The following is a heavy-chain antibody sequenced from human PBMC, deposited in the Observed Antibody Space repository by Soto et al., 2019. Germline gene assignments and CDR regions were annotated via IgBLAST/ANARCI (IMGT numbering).Heavy chain of an antibody. V-gene: IGHV1-46*01. J-gene: IGHJ4*02. Sequence: QVQLVQSGAEVRKPGASVKVSCKASGYIFTNHYIHWVRQAPGQGLEWMGIINPTGGGTSYAQKFQDRVTMTRDTSTSTVYMELSSLRSEDTAVYYCARESTLAYWGQGTLVTVSS. CDR2: INPTGGGT. CDR1: GYIFTNHY. CDR3: ARESTLAY.